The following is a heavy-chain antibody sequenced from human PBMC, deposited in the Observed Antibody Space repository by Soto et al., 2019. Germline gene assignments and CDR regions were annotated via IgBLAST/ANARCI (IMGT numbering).Heavy chain of an antibody. D-gene: IGHD4-17*01. CDR1: GGSISSSNW. Sequence: SETLSLTCAVSGGSISSSNWWSWVRQPPGKGLEWIGEIYHSGSTNYNPSLKSRVTISVDKSKDQLSLKLSYVTAADTAVYYCTRELESDGDHVWGQGTLVTVSS. CDR3: TRELESDGDHV. J-gene: IGHJ4*02. CDR2: IYHSGST. V-gene: IGHV4-4*02.